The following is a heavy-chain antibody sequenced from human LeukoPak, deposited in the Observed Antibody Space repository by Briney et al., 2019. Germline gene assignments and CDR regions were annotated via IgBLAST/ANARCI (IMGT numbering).Heavy chain of an antibody. J-gene: IGHJ4*02. CDR2: IYYSGST. V-gene: IGHV4-39*01. CDR3: ARQRVLRHFDWSHVGGYFDY. CDR1: GGSISSSSYS. Sequence: SETLSLTCTVSGGSISSSSYSWGWIRQPPGKGLEWIGIIYYSGSTYYNPSLKSRVTISVDTSKNQFSLRLSSVTAADTAVYYCARQRVLRHFDWSHVGGYFDYWGQGTLVTVSS. D-gene: IGHD3-9*01.